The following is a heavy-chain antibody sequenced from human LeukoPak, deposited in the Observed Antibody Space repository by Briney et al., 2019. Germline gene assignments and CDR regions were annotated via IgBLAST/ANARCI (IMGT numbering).Heavy chain of an antibody. CDR2: ISSSSSYI. V-gene: IGHV3-21*01. CDR3: ATAYSSGLLHY. Sequence: TGGSLRLSCAASEFTFSSYSMNWVRQAPGKGLEWVSSISSSSSYIYYADSVKGRFTISRDNAKNSLYLQMNSLRAEDTAVYYCATAYSSGLLHYWGQGTLVTVSS. J-gene: IGHJ4*02. CDR1: EFTFSSYS. D-gene: IGHD6-19*01.